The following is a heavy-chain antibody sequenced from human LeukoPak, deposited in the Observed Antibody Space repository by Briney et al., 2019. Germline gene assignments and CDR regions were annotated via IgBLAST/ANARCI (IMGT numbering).Heavy chain of an antibody. D-gene: IGHD3-22*01. V-gene: IGHV1-2*02. Sequence: ASVKVSCKASGYTFTSYYMHWVRQAPGQGLEWMGWINPNSGGTNYAQKFQGRVTMTRDTSISTAYMELSRLRSDDTAVYYCARAPLDSSGNHWGVWFDPWGQGTLVTVSS. CDR2: INPNSGGT. CDR3: ARAPLDSSGNHWGVWFDP. J-gene: IGHJ5*02. CDR1: GYTFTSYY.